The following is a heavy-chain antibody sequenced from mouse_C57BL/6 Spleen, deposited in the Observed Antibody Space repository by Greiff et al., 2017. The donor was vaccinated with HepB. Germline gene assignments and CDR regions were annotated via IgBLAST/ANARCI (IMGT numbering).Heavy chain of an antibody. J-gene: IGHJ4*01. CDR3: TTDYGHAMDY. CDR2: IDPENGDT. Sequence: EVQLQQSGAELVRPGASVKLSCTASGFNIKDDYMHWVKQRPEQGLEWIGWIDPENGDTEYASKFQGKATITADTSSNTAYLQLSSLTSEDTAVYYWTTDYGHAMDYWGQGTSVTVSS. D-gene: IGHD1-1*02. V-gene: IGHV14-4*01. CDR1: GFNIKDDY.